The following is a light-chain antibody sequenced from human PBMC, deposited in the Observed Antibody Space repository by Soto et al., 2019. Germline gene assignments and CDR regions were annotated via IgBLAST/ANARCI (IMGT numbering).Light chain of an antibody. V-gene: IGKV1-5*03. CDR2: KAS. CDR1: QSISTW. J-gene: IGKJ2*01. CDR3: QQYDSYPYT. Sequence: DIQMTQSPSTLSASVGDRVTITCRARQSISTWLAWYQQKPGKAPKVLIYKASSLETGVPPRFSGSGSGTEFTLTISSLQPGDFATYYCQQYDSYPYTFGQGTKLEIK.